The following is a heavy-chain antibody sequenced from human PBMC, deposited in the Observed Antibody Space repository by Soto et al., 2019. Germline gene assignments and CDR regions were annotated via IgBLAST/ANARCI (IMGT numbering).Heavy chain of an antibody. J-gene: IGHJ4*02. D-gene: IGHD3-10*01. CDR3: ARGWRTYGNY. V-gene: IGHV1-46*01. CDR1: GYSFTSYY. CDR2: INPTADST. Sequence: QVQLVQSGAEVKKPGASGKISCKASGYSFTSYYMHWVRQAPGQGLEWVGLINPTADSTSYAQKFQGRVTLTWDTSTCTVYMEASSLRSEDTAMYYYARGWRTYGNYWGQGTLVTVSS.